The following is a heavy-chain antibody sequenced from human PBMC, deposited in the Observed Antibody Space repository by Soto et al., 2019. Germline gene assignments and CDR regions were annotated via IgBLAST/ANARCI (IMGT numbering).Heavy chain of an antibody. J-gene: IGHJ6*03. D-gene: IGHD3-9*01. CDR3: ARLPYYDILTGYQYYYYYYMDV. CDR2: IYPGDSDT. CDR1: GYSFTSYW. V-gene: IGHV5-51*01. Sequence: GESLKISCKGSGYSFTSYWIGWVRQMPGKGLEWMGIIYPGDSDTRYSPSFQGQVTISADKSISTAYLQWSSLKASDTAMYYCARLPYYDILTGYQYYYYYYMDVWGKGTTVTVSS.